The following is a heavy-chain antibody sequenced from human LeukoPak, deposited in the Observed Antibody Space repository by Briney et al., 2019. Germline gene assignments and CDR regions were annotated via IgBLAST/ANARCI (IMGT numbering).Heavy chain of an antibody. J-gene: IGHJ4*02. CDR2: IISGSSTI. D-gene: IGHD3-22*01. Sequence: GGSLRLSCAASGFIFSDDNMNWGRQAPGKGLEWVSYIISGSSTIYYADSVEGRFTISRDNAKNSLYLQMNSLTDEDTAVYYCAREPPGNYDSSGHYYAYFDCWGQGTLVTVSS. V-gene: IGHV3-48*02. CDR3: AREPPGNYDSSGHYYAYFDC. CDR1: GFIFSDDN.